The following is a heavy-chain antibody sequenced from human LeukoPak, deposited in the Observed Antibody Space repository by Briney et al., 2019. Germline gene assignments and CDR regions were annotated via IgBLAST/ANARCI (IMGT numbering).Heavy chain of an antibody. J-gene: IGHJ4*02. CDR1: GFTFSSYA. D-gene: IGHD6-6*01. V-gene: IGHV3-23*01. CDR2: ISGSGGST. Sequence: GGSLRLSCAASGFTFSSYAMSWVRQAPGKGLEWVSAISGSGGSTYYADSVKGRFTISRDNSKNTLYLQMNSLRAEDTAVYYCATLEGQLLVGGGFDYWGQGTLVTVSS. CDR3: ATLEGQLLVGGGFDY.